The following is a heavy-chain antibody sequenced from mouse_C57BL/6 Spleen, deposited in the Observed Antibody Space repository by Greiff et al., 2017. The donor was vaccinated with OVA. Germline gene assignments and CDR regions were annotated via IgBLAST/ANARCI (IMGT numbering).Heavy chain of an antibody. V-gene: IGHV7-3*01. CDR2: IRNKANGYTT. CDR1: GFTFTDYY. CDR3: ASPNYYGSSYDYYAMDY. D-gene: IGHD1-1*01. J-gene: IGHJ4*01. Sequence: EVKLQESGGGLVQPGGSLSLSCAASGFTFTDYYMSWVRQPPGKALEWLGFIRNKANGYTTEYSASVKGRFTISRDNSQSILYLQMNALRAEDSATYYGASPNYYGSSYDYYAMDYWGQGTSVTVSS.